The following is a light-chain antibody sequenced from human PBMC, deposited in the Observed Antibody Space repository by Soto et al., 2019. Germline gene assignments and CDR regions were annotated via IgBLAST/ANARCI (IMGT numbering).Light chain of an antibody. V-gene: IGKV3-20*01. J-gene: IGKJ1*01. Sequence: PGERATLSCRASQSVSSSFLAWYQQKPGQAPRLLIYGASSRATGIADRFSGSGSGTDFTLTISRLEPEDFAVYYCQQYGSSPRTFGQGTKVDVK. CDR3: QQYGSSPRT. CDR2: GAS. CDR1: QSVSSSF.